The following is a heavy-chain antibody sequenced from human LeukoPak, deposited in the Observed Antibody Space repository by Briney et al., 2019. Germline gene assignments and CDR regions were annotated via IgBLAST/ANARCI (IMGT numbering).Heavy chain of an antibody. Sequence: SAKVSCKASGGTFSSYAISWVRQAPGQGLEWMGGIIPIFGTANYAQKFQGRVTMTADESTSTAYMELSSLRSEDTAVYYCASGEGPIFGVVVYYFDYWGQGTLVTVSS. V-gene: IGHV1-69*13. D-gene: IGHD3-3*01. CDR3: ASGEGPIFGVVVYYFDY. CDR1: GGTFSSYA. CDR2: IIPIFGTA. J-gene: IGHJ4*02.